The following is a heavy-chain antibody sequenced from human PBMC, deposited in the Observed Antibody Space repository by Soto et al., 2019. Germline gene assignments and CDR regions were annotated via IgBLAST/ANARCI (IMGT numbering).Heavy chain of an antibody. CDR1: GFTFSTYA. J-gene: IGHJ4*02. Sequence: GESLKISCAASGFTFSTYAMHWVRQAPGKGLEWVAVISYDGSDKYYADSVKGRFTISRDNSKNTLYLQMNSLRAEDTAVYYCARDSDTYCSGGSCFPLAYWGQGTPVTVSA. CDR2: ISYDGSDK. CDR3: ARDSDTYCSGGSCFPLAY. V-gene: IGHV3-30-3*01. D-gene: IGHD2-15*01.